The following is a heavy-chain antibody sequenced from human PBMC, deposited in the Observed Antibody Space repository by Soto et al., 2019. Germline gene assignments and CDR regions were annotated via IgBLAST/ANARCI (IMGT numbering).Heavy chain of an antibody. Sequence: KPSETLSLTCNVSGGFISNSDYFWSWIRQSPGKGLECIGYSSSSGNTYYNPSLRSRATLSVDRSKNQFSLRLTSVTVEDTAIYYCARGSDVLARGATFFDSWGQGSLVTSPQ. CDR3: ARGSDVLARGATFFDS. CDR1: GGFISNSDYF. CDR2: SSSSGNT. D-gene: IGHD3-10*01. V-gene: IGHV4-30-4*01. J-gene: IGHJ4*02.